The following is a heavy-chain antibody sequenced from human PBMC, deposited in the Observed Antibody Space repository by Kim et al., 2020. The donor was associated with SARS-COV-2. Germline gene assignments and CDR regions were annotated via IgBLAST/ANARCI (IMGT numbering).Heavy chain of an antibody. CDR1: GGSISSSSYY. V-gene: IGHV4-39*01. J-gene: IGHJ2*01. CDR2: IYYSGST. D-gene: IGHD3-9*01. CDR3: ARLGSDYDILSGGNYWYFDL. Sequence: SETLSLTCTVSGGSISSSSYYWGWIRQPPGKGLEWIGSIYYSGSTYYNPSLKSRVTISVDTSKNQFSLKLSSVTAADTAVYYCARLGSDYDILSGGNYWYFDLWGRGTLVTVSS.